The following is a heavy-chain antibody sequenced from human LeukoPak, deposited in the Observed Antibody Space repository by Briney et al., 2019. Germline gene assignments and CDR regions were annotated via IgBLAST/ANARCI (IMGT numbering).Heavy chain of an antibody. D-gene: IGHD4-17*01. V-gene: IGHV3-21*01. Sequence: PGGSLRLSCAASGFTFCSYSMNWVRQAPGKGLEWVSSISSSSSYIYYADSVKGRFTISRDNAKNSLYLQTNSLRAEDTAVYYCARDPYDYGDSYYDYWGQGTLVTVSS. CDR2: ISSSSSYI. J-gene: IGHJ4*02. CDR3: ARDPYDYGDSYYDY. CDR1: GFTFCSYS.